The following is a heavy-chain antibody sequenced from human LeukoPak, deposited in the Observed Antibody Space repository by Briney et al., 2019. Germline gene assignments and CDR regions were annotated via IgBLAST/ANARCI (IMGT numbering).Heavy chain of an antibody. V-gene: IGHV3-23*01. J-gene: IGHJ6*03. CDR1: GFTFSSYA. Sequence: PGGSLRLSCAASGFTFSSYAMSWVRQAPGKGLEWVSAISGSGGSTYYADSVKGRFTISRDNSKNTLYLQMNSLRAEDTAVYYCAKINSRIVGATTVGGRGDYYMDVWGKGTTVTVSS. D-gene: IGHD1-26*01. CDR3: AKINSRIVGATTVGGRGDYYMDV. CDR2: ISGSGGST.